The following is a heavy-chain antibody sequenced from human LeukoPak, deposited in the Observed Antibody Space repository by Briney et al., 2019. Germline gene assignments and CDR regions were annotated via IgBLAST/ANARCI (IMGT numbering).Heavy chain of an antibody. J-gene: IGHJ4*02. CDR1: GGSFSGYY. CDR2: INNSGST. CDR3: ARGRDYYDSSGYPLYFDY. V-gene: IGHV4-34*01. D-gene: IGHD3-22*01. Sequence: TSETMSLTCAVYGGSFSGYYWSWIRQPPGKGLEWIGEINNSGSTNYNTSIKSRVTISVDTSKNQFSLKLSSVTAADTAVYYCARGRDYYDSSGYPLYFDYWGQGTLVTVAS.